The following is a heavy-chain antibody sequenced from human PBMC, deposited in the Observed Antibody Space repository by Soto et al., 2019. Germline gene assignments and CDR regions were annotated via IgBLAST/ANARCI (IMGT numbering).Heavy chain of an antibody. D-gene: IGHD5-12*01. Sequence: QVQLVQSGAEVKKPGSSVKVSCKASGGTFSSYAISWVRQAPGQGLEWMGGIIPIFGTANYAQKFQGRVTITADKPTSTAYMELSSLSSEDTAVYYCARARTLVEGATDYYYGMDVWGQGTTVTVSS. CDR3: ARARTLVEGATDYYYGMDV. J-gene: IGHJ6*02. CDR1: GGTFSSYA. CDR2: IIPIFGTA. V-gene: IGHV1-69*06.